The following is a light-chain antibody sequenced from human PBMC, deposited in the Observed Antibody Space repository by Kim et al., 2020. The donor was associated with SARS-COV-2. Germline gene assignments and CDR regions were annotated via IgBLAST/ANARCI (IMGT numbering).Light chain of an antibody. V-gene: IGLV7-43*01. CDR3: LLYYGNGRGV. CDR1: TGAVTSDYS. CDR2: GTS. J-gene: IGLJ1*01. Sequence: QAVVTQEPSLTVSPGATVTLTCASSTGAVTSDYSPNWFQQKPGQAPRALIYGTSIKHSWTPARFSGSLLGGKAALTLSGVQPDDEAEYYCLLYYGNGRGVFGTGTKVTVL.